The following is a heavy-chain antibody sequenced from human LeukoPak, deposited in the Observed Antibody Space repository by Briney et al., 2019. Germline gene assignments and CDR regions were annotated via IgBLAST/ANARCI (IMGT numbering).Heavy chain of an antibody. J-gene: IGHJ4*02. CDR2: ISAYNGNT. CDR1: GYAFTSYG. CDR3: AISLFGVVIIPDYFDY. Sequence: ASVKVSCKASGYAFTSYGISWVRQAPGQGLEWMGWISAYNGNTNYAQKLQGRVTMTTDTSTSTAYMELRSLRSDDTAVYYCAISLFGVVIIPDYFDYWGQGTLVTVSS. V-gene: IGHV1-18*01. D-gene: IGHD3-3*01.